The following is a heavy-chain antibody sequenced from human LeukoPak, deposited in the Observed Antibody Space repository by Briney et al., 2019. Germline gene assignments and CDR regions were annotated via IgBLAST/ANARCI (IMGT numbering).Heavy chain of an antibody. CDR2: IYYSGST. J-gene: IGHJ3*02. CDR1: GGSFSSYY. Sequence: PSETLSLTCTVSGGSFSSYYWSWIRQPPGKGLEWMGYIYYSGSTNYNPSLKSRVTISVDTSKNQFSLKLSSATAADTAVYYCARVVAAENDAFDIWGQGTMVTVSS. V-gene: IGHV4-59*01. CDR3: ARVVAAENDAFDI. D-gene: IGHD6-25*01.